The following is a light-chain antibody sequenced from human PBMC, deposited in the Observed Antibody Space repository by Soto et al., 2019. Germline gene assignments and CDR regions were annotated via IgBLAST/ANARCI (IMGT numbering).Light chain of an antibody. J-gene: IGLJ3*02. Sequence: QSALTQPASVSGSPGQSISISCSGANSDVGSYNLVSWYQQHPGKAPKLMIYEVTKRPSGVSNRFSGSKSGNTASLTISGLQAEDEADYYCFSDAGTSTPWVFGGGTKVTVL. CDR2: EVT. CDR3: FSDAGTSTPWV. CDR1: NSDVGSYNL. V-gene: IGLV2-23*02.